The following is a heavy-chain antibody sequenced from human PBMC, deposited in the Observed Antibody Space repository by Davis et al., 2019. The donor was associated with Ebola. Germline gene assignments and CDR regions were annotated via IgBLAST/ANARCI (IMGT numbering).Heavy chain of an antibody. D-gene: IGHD6-6*01. Sequence: PGGSLRLSCAASGFTLSSYGVNWVRQAPGKGLEWVSCVSSSGSTIYYADSVKGRFTISRDSAKNSLYLEMNSLRDEDTAVYYCARDRIAARPHYYGMDVWGKGTTVTVSS. J-gene: IGHJ6*04. V-gene: IGHV3-48*02. CDR2: VSSSGSTI. CDR3: ARDRIAARPHYYGMDV. CDR1: GFTLSSYG.